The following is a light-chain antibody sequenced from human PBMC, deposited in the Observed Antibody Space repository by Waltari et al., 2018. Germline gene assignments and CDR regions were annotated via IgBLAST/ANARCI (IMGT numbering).Light chain of an antibody. CDR1: QDITTS. Sequence: DIQMTQSPSSLSAAVGDRVTITCQATQDITTSFSWFQQNPGEPPQLLISDASTLQPGVPSRFTGTGSGTAFSFTITGLQPEDSATYYWQHDHMHPCTFGRGTKLQIK. J-gene: IGKJ2*02. CDR3: QHDHMHPCT. V-gene: IGKV1-33*01. CDR2: DAS.